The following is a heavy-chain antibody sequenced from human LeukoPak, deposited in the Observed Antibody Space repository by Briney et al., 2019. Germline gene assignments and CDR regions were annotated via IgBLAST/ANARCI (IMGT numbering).Heavy chain of an antibody. CDR3: ARGGQLTRVEYYFDY. V-gene: IGHV3-53*01. J-gene: IGHJ4*02. Sequence: GGSLRLSCAASGFTVSSNYMSWVRQAPGKGLEWVSVIYSGGNTYYADSVKGRFTISRDNSKNTLYLQMNSLRADDTAVYYCARGGQLTRVEYYFDYWGQGTLVTVSS. CDR1: GFTVSSNY. D-gene: IGHD4-11*01. CDR2: IYSGGNT.